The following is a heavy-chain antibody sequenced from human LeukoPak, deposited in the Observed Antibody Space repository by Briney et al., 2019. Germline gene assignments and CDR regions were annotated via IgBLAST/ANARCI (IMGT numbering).Heavy chain of an antibody. Sequence: SLRLSCAASGFTFSSYAMHWVRQAPGKGLEWVAVISYNGSNKYYADSVKGRFTISRDNSKNTLYLQMNSLRAEDTAVYYCASDSSGWWVFDYWGQGTLVTVSS. CDR2: ISYNGSNK. J-gene: IGHJ4*02. CDR1: GFTFSSYA. V-gene: IGHV3-30*04. CDR3: ASDSSGWWVFDY. D-gene: IGHD6-19*01.